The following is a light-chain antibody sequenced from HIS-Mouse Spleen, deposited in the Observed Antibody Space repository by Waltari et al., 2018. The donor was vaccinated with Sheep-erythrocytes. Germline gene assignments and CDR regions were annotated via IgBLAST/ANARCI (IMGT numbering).Light chain of an antibody. J-gene: IGKJ1*01. Sequence: DIQLTQSPSFLSASVGARVTITCRASQGISSYLAWYQQKPGKAPKLLIYAASTLQSGVPSRFSGSGSGTEVTLTISSLQPEDFATYYCQQLNSYLTWTFGQGTKVEIK. V-gene: IGKV1-9*01. CDR3: QQLNSYLTWT. CDR1: QGISSY. CDR2: AAS.